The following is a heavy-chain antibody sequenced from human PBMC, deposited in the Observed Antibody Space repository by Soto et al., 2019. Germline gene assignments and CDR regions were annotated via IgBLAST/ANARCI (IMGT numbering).Heavy chain of an antibody. CDR1: GYTVTTHY. Sequence: QVQLVHYGAEVQKPGASVKISCTASGYTVTTHYMHWVRQAPGRGLEWMGAINPGSDAAKYTQTCQARVTMARDTSTKTVYMEMSALRSEDTAVFYCARGGEVGVAGSSAFDMWGQGTMVTVSS. V-gene: IGHV1-46*01. J-gene: IGHJ3*02. D-gene: IGHD3-3*01. CDR3: ARGGEVGVAGSSAFDM. CDR2: INPGSDAA.